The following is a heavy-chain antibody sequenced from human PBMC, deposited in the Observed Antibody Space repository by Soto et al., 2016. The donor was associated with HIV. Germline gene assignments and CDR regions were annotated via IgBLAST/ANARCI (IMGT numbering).Heavy chain of an antibody. CDR2: VDHSGAT. J-gene: IGHJ1*01. CDR3: ASGRLVVTSVISLR. CDR1: GESLSDYS. Sequence: VGLKQWGTRLVEPSETLSLTCAVYGESLSDYSWTWIRQVPGRGLEWLGEVDHSGATTYNPSLGSRVSISLDSMKNQFSLRLTYVDAADTATYFCASGRLVVTSVISLRRGQG. D-gene: IGHD2-8*02. V-gene: IGHV4-34*02.